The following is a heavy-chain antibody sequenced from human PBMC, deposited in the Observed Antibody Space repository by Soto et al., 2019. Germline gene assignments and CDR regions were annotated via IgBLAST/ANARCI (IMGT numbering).Heavy chain of an antibody. CDR1: GGSISSGGYS. CDR3: ARGNYDFWSGPYYYGMDV. D-gene: IGHD3-3*01. Sequence: PSETLSLTCAVSGGSISSGGYSWSWIRQPPGKGLEWIGYIYHSGSTYYNPSLKSRVTISVDRSKNQFSLKLSSATAADTAVYYCARGNYDFWSGPYYYGMDVWGQGTTVTVSS. CDR2: IYHSGST. V-gene: IGHV4-30-2*01. J-gene: IGHJ6*02.